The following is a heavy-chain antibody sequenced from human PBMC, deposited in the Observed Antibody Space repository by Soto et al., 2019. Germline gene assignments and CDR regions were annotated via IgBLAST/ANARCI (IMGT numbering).Heavy chain of an antibody. CDR3: AGGRPATGTDAEFEY. Sequence: QVQLVESGGGVVQPGGSLGLSCEGSGFSFNNYGIHWVRQAPGKGLEWVSGISYHGNNKYYAGSVKGRFTISRDNSKNTVYLQMDSLGVEDTAVYRCAGGRPATGTDAEFEYWGQGTLVTVSS. J-gene: IGHJ4*02. V-gene: IGHV3-30*03. CDR1: GFSFNNYG. D-gene: IGHD6-13*01. CDR2: ISYHGNNK.